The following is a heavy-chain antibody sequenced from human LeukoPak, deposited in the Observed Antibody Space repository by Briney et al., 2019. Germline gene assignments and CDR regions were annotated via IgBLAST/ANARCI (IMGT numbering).Heavy chain of an antibody. CDR2: IYYSWST. V-gene: IGHV4-39*01. J-gene: IGHJ4*02. CDR1: GASVRSSNSY. Sequence: SETLSLTCSLSGASVRSSNSYWGWIRQSPGKGLEWIGSIYYSWSTFYNPSLKSRVTISVDTSKNQFSLKLSSVTAADTAVYYCARGYYFDYWGQGTLVTVSS. CDR3: ARGYYFDY.